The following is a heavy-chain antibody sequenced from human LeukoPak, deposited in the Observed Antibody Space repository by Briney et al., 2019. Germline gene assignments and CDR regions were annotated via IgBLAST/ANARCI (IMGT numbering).Heavy chain of an antibody. CDR2: ISSSSSSI. V-gene: IGHV3-48*04. J-gene: IGHJ5*02. Sequence: GGSLRLSCGASGFSFSSYVMNWVRQAPGKGLEWVSYISSSSSSIYYADSVKGRFTISRDNAKNSLYLQMNSLRAEDTAVYYCARGANWFDPWGQGTLVTVSS. CDR3: ARGANWFDP. CDR1: GFSFSSYV.